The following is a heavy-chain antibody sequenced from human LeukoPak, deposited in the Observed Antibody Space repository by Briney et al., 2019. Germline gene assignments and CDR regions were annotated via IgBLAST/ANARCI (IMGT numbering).Heavy chain of an antibody. CDR3: ARDTHDFWTYYMDV. D-gene: IGHD3-3*01. CDR2: INPNSGGT. CDR1: GYTFTGYY. V-gene: IGHV1-2*06. Sequence: ASVKVSCKASGYTFTGYYMHWVRQAPGQGLEWMGRINPNSGGTNYAQKFQGRVTMTRDTSISTAYMELSRLRYDDTAVYYCARDTHDFWTYYMDVWGKGTTVTVSS. J-gene: IGHJ6*03.